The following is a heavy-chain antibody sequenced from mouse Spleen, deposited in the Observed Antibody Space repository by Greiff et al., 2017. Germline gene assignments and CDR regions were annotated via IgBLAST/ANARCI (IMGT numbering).Heavy chain of an antibody. CDR3: ARGYGSSPYWYFDV. CDR2: IDPSDSYT. D-gene: IGHD1-1*01. Sequence: QVQLKESGAELVRPGTSVKLSCKASGYTFTSYWMHWVKQRPGQGLEWIGVIDPSDSYTNYNQKFKGKATLTVDTSSSTAYMQLSSLTSEDSAVYYCARGYGSSPYWYFDVWGAGTTVTVSS. CDR1: GYTFTSYW. J-gene: IGHJ1*01. V-gene: IGHV1-59*01.